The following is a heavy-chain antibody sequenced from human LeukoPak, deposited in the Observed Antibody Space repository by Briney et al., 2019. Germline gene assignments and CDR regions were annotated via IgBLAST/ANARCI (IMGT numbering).Heavy chain of an antibody. V-gene: IGHV4-59*01. J-gene: IGHJ4*02. CDR2: IYYSGST. Sequence: PSETLSLTCTVSGGSISSYYWSWIRQPPGKGLEWIGYIYYSGSTNYNPSLKSRVTISVDTSKNQFSLKLSSVTAADTAVYYCAKDTHMTTVTPNFDYWGQGTLVTVSS. CDR3: AKDTHMTTVTPNFDY. CDR1: GGSISSYY. D-gene: IGHD4-17*01.